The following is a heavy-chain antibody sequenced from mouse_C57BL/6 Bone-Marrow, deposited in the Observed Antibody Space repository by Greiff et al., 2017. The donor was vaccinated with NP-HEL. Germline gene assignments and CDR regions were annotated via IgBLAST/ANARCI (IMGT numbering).Heavy chain of an antibody. J-gene: IGHJ1*03. D-gene: IGHD1-1*01. CDR2: INPNNGGT. Sequence: DVKLQESGPELVKPGASVKMSCKASGYTFTDYNMHWVKQSHGKSLEWIGYINPNNGGTSYNQKFKGKATLTVNKSSSTAYMELRSLTSEDSAVYYCARRGGRYFDVWGTGTTVTVSS. V-gene: IGHV1-22*01. CDR1: GYTFTDYN. CDR3: ARRGGRYFDV.